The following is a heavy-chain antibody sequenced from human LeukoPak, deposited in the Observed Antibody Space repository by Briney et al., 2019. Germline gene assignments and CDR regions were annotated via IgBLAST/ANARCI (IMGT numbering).Heavy chain of an antibody. CDR1: GYTFTSYG. Sequence: GASVKVSCKASGYTFTSYGISWVRQAPGQGLEWMGWISAYNGKTNYAQKLQGRVTMTTDTSTSTAYMELRSLRSDDTAVYYCARGYSSTLGYYYMDVWGKGTTVTVSS. CDR2: ISAYNGKT. J-gene: IGHJ6*03. V-gene: IGHV1-18*01. CDR3: ARGYSSTLGYYYMDV. D-gene: IGHD6-13*01.